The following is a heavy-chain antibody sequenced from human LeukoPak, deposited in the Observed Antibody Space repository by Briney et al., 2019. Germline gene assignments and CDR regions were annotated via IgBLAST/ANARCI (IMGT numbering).Heavy chain of an antibody. CDR2: IWSDASNT. CDR3: ARTYNIRYFDT. J-gene: IGHJ4*02. CDR1: GFIFSSYG. Sequence: GGSLRLSCAASGFIFSSYGMHWVRQAPGKGLEWVAVIWSDASNTYYVDSVKGRFTISRDNFKNTLYLQMNSLRAEDTAVYYCARTYNIRYFDTWGQGTLVTVSS. V-gene: IGHV3-33*01. D-gene: IGHD3-9*01.